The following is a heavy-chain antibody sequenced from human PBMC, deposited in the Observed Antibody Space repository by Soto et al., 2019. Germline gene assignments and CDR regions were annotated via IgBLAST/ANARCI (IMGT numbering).Heavy chain of an antibody. CDR1: GGSFSGYY. Sequence: SETLSLTCAVYGGSFSGYYWSWIRQPPGKGLEWIGEINHSGSTNYNPSLKSRVTISVDTSKNQFSLKLSSVTAADTAVYYCERVPPIAEAGTWVWHAGAWFDPWGQGTLVTVSS. J-gene: IGHJ5*02. CDR2: INHSGST. V-gene: IGHV4-34*01. CDR3: ERVPPIAEAGTWVWHAGAWFDP. D-gene: IGHD6-13*01.